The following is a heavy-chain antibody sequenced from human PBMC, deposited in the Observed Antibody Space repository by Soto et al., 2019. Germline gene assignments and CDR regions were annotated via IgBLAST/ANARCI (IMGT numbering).Heavy chain of an antibody. CDR2: IYYSGST. Sequence: SETLSLTCTVSGGSVSSGSYYWSWIRQPPGKGLEWIGYIYYSGSTNYNSSLKSRVTITVDTSKNQFSLKLTSVTAADTAVYYCARDRGYYDSSGYLKAFDIWGQVTMVTVSS. D-gene: IGHD3-22*01. V-gene: IGHV4-61*01. CDR3: ARDRGYYDSSGYLKAFDI. J-gene: IGHJ3*02. CDR1: GGSVSSGSYY.